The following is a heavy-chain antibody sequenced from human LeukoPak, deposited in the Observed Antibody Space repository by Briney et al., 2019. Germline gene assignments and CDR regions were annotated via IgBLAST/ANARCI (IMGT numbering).Heavy chain of an antibody. J-gene: IGHJ4*02. CDR1: GGSISSGGYY. D-gene: IGHD3-22*01. CDR3: ARAPDYYDSSGYSAYFDY. V-gene: IGHV4-31*03. Sequence: PSQTLSLTCTVSGGSISSGGYYWGWIRQHPGKGLEWIGYIYYSGSTYYNPSLKSRVTISVDTSKNQFSLKLSSVTAADTAVYYCARAPDYYDSSGYSAYFDYWGQGTLVTVSS. CDR2: IYYSGST.